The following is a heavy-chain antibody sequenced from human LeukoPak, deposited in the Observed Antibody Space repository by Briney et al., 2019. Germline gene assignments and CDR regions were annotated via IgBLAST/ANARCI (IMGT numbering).Heavy chain of an antibody. J-gene: IGHJ4*02. CDR3: ARTYGGNSAFDY. V-gene: IGHV1-46*01. CDR1: GYTFTSYY. D-gene: IGHD4-23*01. Sequence: ASVKVSCKASGYTFTSYYMHWVRQAPGQGLEWMGIINPRGGSTSYAQKFQGRVTMTRDTSTSTVYMELSSLRSGDTAVYYCARTYGGNSAFDYWGQGTLVTVSS. CDR2: INPRGGST.